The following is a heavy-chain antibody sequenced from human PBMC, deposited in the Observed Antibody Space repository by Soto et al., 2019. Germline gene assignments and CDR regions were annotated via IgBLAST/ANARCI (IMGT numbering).Heavy chain of an antibody. V-gene: IGHV4-59*01. CDR3: ARDREGYYCSGSYAYYGMDV. D-gene: IGHD3-10*01. Sequence: SETLSLTCTVSGGSISSYYWSWIRQPPGKGLEWIGYIYYSGSTNYNPSLKSRVTISVDTSKNQFSLKLSSVTAADTAVYYCARDREGYYCSGSYAYYGMDVWGQGTTVTVSS. J-gene: IGHJ6*02. CDR1: GGSISSYY. CDR2: IYYSGST.